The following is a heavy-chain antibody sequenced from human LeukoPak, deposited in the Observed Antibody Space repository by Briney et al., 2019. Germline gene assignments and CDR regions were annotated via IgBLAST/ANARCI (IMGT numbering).Heavy chain of an antibody. V-gene: IGHV4-59*01. Sequence: SETLSLTCTVSGGSISSYYWSWIRQPPGKGLEWIGYIYYSGSTNYNPSLKSRVTISVDTPKNQFSLKLSSVTAADTAVYYCVRGRGAANYYFDYWGQGTLVTVSS. CDR1: GGSISSYY. CDR2: IYYSGST. CDR3: VRGRGAANYYFDY. J-gene: IGHJ4*02. D-gene: IGHD1-26*01.